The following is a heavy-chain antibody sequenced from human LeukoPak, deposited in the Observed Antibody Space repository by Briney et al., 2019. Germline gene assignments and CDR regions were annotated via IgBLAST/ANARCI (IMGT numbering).Heavy chain of an antibody. J-gene: IGHJ4*02. CDR2: IYYSGST. D-gene: IGHD3-10*01. Sequence: PSETLSLTCTVSGGSISSSSYYWGWIRQPPGKGLEWIGSIYYSGSTYDNPSLKRRVTISVDTSKNQFSLKLSSVTAADTAVYYCARQSRGLPPPRGYWGQGTLVTVSS. CDR3: ARQSRGLPPPRGY. CDR1: GGSISSSSYY. V-gene: IGHV4-39*01.